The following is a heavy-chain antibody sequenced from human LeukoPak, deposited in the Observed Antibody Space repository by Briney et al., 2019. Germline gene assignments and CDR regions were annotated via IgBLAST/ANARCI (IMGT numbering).Heavy chain of an antibody. V-gene: IGHV4-39*01. CDR2: IYYSGST. CDR3: ATYGGNPRGFDR. Sequence: PSETLSLTCTVSGGSISSSSYYWGWIRQPPGKGLEWIGSIYYSGSTYYNPSLKSRVTISVDTSKNQFSLKLSSVTAADTAVYYCATYGGNPRGFDRWGQGTLVTVSS. CDR1: GGSISSSSYY. J-gene: IGHJ5*02. D-gene: IGHD4-23*01.